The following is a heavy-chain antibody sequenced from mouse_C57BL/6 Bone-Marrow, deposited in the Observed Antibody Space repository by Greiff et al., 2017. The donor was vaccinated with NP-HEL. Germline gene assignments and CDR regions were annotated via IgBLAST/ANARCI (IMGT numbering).Heavy chain of an antibody. J-gene: IGHJ4*01. CDR1: GFTFSSYA. V-gene: IGHV5S21*01. CDR2: ISRGGDYI. Sequence: EVKLVESGEGLVKPGGSLKLSCAASGFTFSSYAMSWVRQTPGKRLEWVAYISRGGDYIYYADTVKGRFTISRDNAWNTLYLQMSSLKSEDTAMYYCASVYYSNYLYYAMDYWGQGTSVTVSS. CDR3: ASVYYSNYLYYAMDY. D-gene: IGHD2-5*01.